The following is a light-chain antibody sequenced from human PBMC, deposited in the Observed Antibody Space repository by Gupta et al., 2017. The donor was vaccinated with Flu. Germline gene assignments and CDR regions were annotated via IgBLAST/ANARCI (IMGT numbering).Light chain of an antibody. CDR1: QSISSW. CDR2: KAS. CDR3: HQYNSYSLT. J-gene: IGKJ1*01. V-gene: IGKV1-5*03. Sequence: DTQMTQSPSTLSASVGDRVTITCRASQSISSWLAWYQQKPGKAPKLLIYKASTLESGVPSRFSGTGSGTEFTLTISSLQPDDFATYYCHQYNSYSLTFGQGTKVEVK.